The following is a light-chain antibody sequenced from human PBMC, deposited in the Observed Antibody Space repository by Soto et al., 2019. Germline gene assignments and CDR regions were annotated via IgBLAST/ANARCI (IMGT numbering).Light chain of an antibody. V-gene: IGLV1-40*01. Sequence: QLVLTQPPSVSGAPGQRVTISCTGSSSNIGAGYDVHWYQQFPGTAPKLLIYGNSNRPSGVPDRFSGSKSGTSASLAISGRQSEDEADYYCAAWDDSLNGEVFGGGTKLTVL. CDR1: SSNIGAGYD. CDR2: GNS. J-gene: IGLJ2*01. CDR3: AAWDDSLNGEV.